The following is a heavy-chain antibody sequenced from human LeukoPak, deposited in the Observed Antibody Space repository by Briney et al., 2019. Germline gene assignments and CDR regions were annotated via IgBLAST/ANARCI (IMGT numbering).Heavy chain of an antibody. Sequence: SETLSLTCTVSGGSISSCYCSWIRQPAGKGLEWIGHIYTNGRTDYNPSLKSRVTISVDKAKNQFSLKLTSVTTADTAVYYCAGDGYRTTWYYYWGQGTPVTVSS. J-gene: IGHJ4*02. CDR2: IYTNGRT. V-gene: IGHV4-4*07. D-gene: IGHD6-13*01. CDR1: GGSISSCY. CDR3: AGDGYRTTWYYY.